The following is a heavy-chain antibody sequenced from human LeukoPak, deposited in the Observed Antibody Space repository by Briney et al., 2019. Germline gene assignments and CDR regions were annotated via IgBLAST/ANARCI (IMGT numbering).Heavy chain of an antibody. V-gene: IGHV4-59*12. CDR2: IYYSGST. D-gene: IGHD3-22*01. CDR3: ADYDSSGYYFRG. J-gene: IGHJ4*02. Sequence: SETLSLTCTVSGGSISSYYWSWIRQPPGKGLEWIGYIYYSGSTNHNPSLKSRVTISVDTSKNQFSLKLSSVTAADTAVYYCADYDSSGYYFRGWGQGTLVTVSS. CDR1: GGSISSYY.